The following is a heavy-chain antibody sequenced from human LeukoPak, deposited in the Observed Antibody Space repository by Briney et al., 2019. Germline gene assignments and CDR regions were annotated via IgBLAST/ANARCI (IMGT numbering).Heavy chain of an antibody. CDR1: GGSISSYY. J-gene: IGHJ4*02. CDR2: IYYSGGT. Sequence: SETLSLTCTVSGGSISSYYWSWIRQPPGKGLEWIGYIYYSGGTNYNPSLKSRLAISIDTSKNQFSLKLSSVTAADTAVYYCARIPRDFWSGFYSGFDYWGQGTLVTASS. CDR3: ARIPRDFWSGFYSGFDY. V-gene: IGHV4-59*01. D-gene: IGHD3-3*01.